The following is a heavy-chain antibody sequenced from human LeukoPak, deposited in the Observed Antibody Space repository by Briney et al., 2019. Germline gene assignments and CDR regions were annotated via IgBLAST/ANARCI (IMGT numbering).Heavy chain of an antibody. D-gene: IGHD1-26*01. CDR3: AKARYSGSPALDF. CDR2: TRYDESKT. CDR1: VFTFSNNG. Sequence: GGPLRLSCAASVFTFSNNGMHWVRQTPDKGPEWVAFTRYDESKTFYGDSVRGRFTISRDNSKNTLYLQMNSLTTDDSAVYYCAKARYSGSPALDFWGQGTLVTVSS. V-gene: IGHV3-30*02. J-gene: IGHJ4*02.